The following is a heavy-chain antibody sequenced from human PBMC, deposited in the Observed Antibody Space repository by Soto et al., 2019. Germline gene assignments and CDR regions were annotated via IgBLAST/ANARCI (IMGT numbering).Heavy chain of an antibody. D-gene: IGHD1-1*01. CDR1: GGSISNYY. V-gene: IGHV4-59*01. CDR2: VHNSDTI. CDR3: ARRWSGTDF. J-gene: IGHJ5*01. Sequence: SETLSLTCSVSGGSISNYYWNWVRQTPGKGLEWIGYVHNSDTISYNPSLESRVTMSLDTSKNQFSLSLRSVTAADTAIYFCARRWSGTDFWGRGTLVTVSS.